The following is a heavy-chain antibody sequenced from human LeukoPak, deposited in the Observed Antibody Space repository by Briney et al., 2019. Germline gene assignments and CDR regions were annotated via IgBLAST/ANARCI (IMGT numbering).Heavy chain of an antibody. CDR3: ARESGPYYFDY. D-gene: IGHD3-3*01. CDR2: IYSGGST. Sequence: GGSLRLSCAASGFTVSSNYMSWVRQAPGKGLEWVSVIYSGGSTYYADSVKGRFTISRDNSKNTLYLQMNSLRAEDTAVYYCARESGPYYFDYWGQGTLVTVSS. J-gene: IGHJ4*02. CDR1: GFTVSSNY. V-gene: IGHV3-53*01.